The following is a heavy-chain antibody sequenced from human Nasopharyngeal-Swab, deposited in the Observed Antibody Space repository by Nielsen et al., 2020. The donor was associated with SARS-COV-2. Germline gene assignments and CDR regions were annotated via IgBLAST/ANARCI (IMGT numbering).Heavy chain of an antibody. CDR1: GGSFSGYY. CDR2: INHSGST. CDR3: ARGPSPRGGIAAAGSDY. J-gene: IGHJ4*02. Sequence: SETLSLTCAVYGGSFSGYYWSWIRQPPGKGLEWIGEINHSGSTNYNPSLKSRVTISVDTSKNQFSLKLSSVTAADTAVYYCARGPSPRGGIAAAGSDYWGQGTLVTVSS. D-gene: IGHD6-13*01. V-gene: IGHV4-34*01.